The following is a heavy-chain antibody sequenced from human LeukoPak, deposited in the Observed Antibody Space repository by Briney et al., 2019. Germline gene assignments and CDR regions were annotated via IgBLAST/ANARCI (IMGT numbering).Heavy chain of an antibody. D-gene: IGHD2-2*02. CDR1: GGSFRGYY. CDR3: ARAPYCSSIHCYTSLYYYYGMDV. J-gene: IGHJ6*04. V-gene: IGHV4-34*01. Sequence: SETLSLTCAVYGGSFRGYYWSWLRQPPGKGLEWIGEINHSGSTNYNPSLKSRVTISVDTSKNQFSLKLSSVTAADTAVYYCARAPYCSSIHCYTSLYYYYGMDVWGKGTTVTVSS. CDR2: INHSGST.